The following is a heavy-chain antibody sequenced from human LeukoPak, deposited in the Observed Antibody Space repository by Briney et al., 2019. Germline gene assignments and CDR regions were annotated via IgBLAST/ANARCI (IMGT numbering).Heavy chain of an antibody. D-gene: IGHD5-24*01. CDR3: ATLGGEMAFDY. Sequence: GESLKISCKASGYSFTDYWIAWVRQMPEKGLEWMGIIYPGDSETRYSPSFQGQVTISGDKSIKTAYLQWSSLKASDTAMYYCATLGGEMAFDYWGQGTLVTVSS. J-gene: IGHJ4*02. CDR2: IYPGDSET. V-gene: IGHV5-51*01. CDR1: GYSFTDYW.